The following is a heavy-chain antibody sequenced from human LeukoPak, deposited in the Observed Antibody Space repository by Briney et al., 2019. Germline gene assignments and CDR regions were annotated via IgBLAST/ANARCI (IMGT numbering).Heavy chain of an antibody. CDR2: IYTSGST. CDR1: GGSISSYY. CDR3: ARPRIGGARRGAFDI. J-gene: IGHJ3*02. Sequence: SETLSLTCTVSGGSISSYYWSWIRQPAGKGLEWIGRIYTSGSTNYNPSLKSRVTISVDTSKNQFSLKLSSVTAADTAVYYCARPRIGGARRGAFDIWGQGTMVTVSS. D-gene: IGHD3-16*01. V-gene: IGHV4-4*07.